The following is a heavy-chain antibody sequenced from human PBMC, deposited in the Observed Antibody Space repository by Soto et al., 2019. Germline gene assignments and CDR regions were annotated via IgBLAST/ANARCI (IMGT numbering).Heavy chain of an antibody. CDR1: GDSINSSIYY. D-gene: IGHD2-2*02. CDR3: ATNLAFGWDFVLVPTAIHVY. J-gene: IGHJ4*02. Sequence: PSETLSLTCNVSGDSINSSIYYWGWIRQPPGKGLEWIGSIYYSGTTYYNPSLKSRGTISVDTSKNQFSLKLNSLTVADTAVYYCATNLAFGWDFVLVPTAIHVYWGQGSLVTVSS. V-gene: IGHV4-39*01. CDR2: IYYSGTT.